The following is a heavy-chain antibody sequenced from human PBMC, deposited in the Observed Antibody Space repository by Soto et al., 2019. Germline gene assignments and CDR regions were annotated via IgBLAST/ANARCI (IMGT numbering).Heavy chain of an antibody. J-gene: IGHJ4*02. CDR1: CYTFTSYG. CDR3: ARKTYYDILTGRYYFDY. V-gene: IGHV1-18*04. D-gene: IGHD3-9*01. Sequence: SVKVSCKASCYTFTSYGISWVRQAPGQGLEWMGWISAYNGNTNYAQKLQGRVTMTTDTSTSTAYMELRSLRSDDTAVYYCARKTYYDILTGRYYFDYWGQGTLVTVSS. CDR2: ISAYNGNT.